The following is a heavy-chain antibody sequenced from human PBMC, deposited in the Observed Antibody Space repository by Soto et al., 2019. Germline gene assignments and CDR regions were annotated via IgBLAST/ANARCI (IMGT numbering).Heavy chain of an antibody. CDR2: INAGTGNT. V-gene: IGHV1-3*01. CDR1: GYTFTSYA. CDR3: ARGGHIVVVTAIFDY. Sequence: QVQLVQSGAEVKKPGASVKVSCKASGYTFTSYAMHWVRQAPGQSLEWMGWINAGTGNTKYSQKFQGRVTITRDTSASTAYMELSSLRSADTAVYYCARGGHIVVVTAIFDYWGHVTMVTVSA. D-gene: IGHD2-21*02. J-gene: IGHJ4*01.